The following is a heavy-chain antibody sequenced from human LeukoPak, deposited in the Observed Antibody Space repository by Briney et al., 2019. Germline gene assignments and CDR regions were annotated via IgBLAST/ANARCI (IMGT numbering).Heavy chain of an antibody. V-gene: IGHV4-39*01. CDR3: ARGRGYSYGYYHAFDI. J-gene: IGHJ3*02. CDR2: IYYSGST. D-gene: IGHD5-18*01. Sequence: SETLSLTCTVSGGSISSSSYYWGWIRQPPGKGLEWIGSIYYSGSTYYNPSLKSRVTISVDTSKNQFSLKLSSVTAADTAVYYCARGRGYSYGYYHAFDIWGQGTMVTVSS. CDR1: GGSISSSSYY.